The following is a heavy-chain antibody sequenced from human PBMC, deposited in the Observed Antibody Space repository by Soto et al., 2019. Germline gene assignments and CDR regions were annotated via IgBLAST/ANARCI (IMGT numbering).Heavy chain of an antibody. CDR3: ASRLAARAYYYGMDV. D-gene: IGHD6-25*01. J-gene: IGHJ6*02. CDR1: GSSISSGGYY. V-gene: IGHV4-31*03. Sequence: SETLSLTCTVSGSSISSGGYYWSWIRQHPGKGLEWIGYIYYSGSTYYNPSLKSRVTISVDTSKNQFSLKLSSVTAADTAVYYCASRLAARAYYYGMDVWGQGTTVTVSS. CDR2: IYYSGST.